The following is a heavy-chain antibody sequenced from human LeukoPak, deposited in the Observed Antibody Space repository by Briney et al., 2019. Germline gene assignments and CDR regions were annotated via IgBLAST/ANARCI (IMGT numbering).Heavy chain of an antibody. Sequence: PGGSLRLSCAASGITVSVNFMSWVRQAPGKGPEWVSAMYSGGSTAYADPVRGRFIISRDAAKNTVDLQMNSLRTEDTAVYYCARDPPGGGYWGQGTLVTVSS. CDR2: MYSGGST. J-gene: IGHJ4*02. CDR3: ARDPPGGGY. CDR1: GITVSVNF. V-gene: IGHV3-66*02. D-gene: IGHD1-26*01.